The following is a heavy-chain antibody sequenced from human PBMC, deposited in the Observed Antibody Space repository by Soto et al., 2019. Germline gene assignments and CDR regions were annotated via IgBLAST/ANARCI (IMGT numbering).Heavy chain of an antibody. V-gene: IGHV1-2*02. J-gene: IGHJ6*02. D-gene: IGHD6-19*01. CDR1: GYPYTNSY. Sequence: QVQLGQSGAEVRKPGASVKVSCKASGYPYTNSYMHWVRQAPGQVLEWMGWIHPNTGGTNYAQKLQGRVTMTRDTCVNTVYMGANRLPSEDTDISFRASDFRTLGWFRKAGSSAMDGWGPGTTVTVS. CDR3: ASDFRTLGWFRKAGSSAMDG. CDR2: IHPNTGGT.